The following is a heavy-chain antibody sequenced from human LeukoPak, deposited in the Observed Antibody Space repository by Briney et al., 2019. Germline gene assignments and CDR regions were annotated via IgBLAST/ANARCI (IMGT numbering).Heavy chain of an antibody. Sequence: SVKVSCKASGGTFSSYAISWVRQAPGQGLEWMGRIIPILGIANYAQKFQGRVTITADKSTSTAYMELSSLRSEDTAVYYCASLNYYGSGSYPANRFDPWGQGTLVTVSS. CDR2: IIPILGIA. CDR3: ASLNYYGSGSYPANRFDP. CDR1: GGTFSSYA. J-gene: IGHJ5*02. D-gene: IGHD3-10*01. V-gene: IGHV1-69*04.